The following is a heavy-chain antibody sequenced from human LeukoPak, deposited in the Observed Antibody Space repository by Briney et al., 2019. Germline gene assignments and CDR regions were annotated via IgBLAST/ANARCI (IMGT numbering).Heavy chain of an antibody. D-gene: IGHD6-19*01. Sequence: SETLSLTCTVSGGSISSSSYYWGWIRQPPGKGLEWIGSIYYSGSTYYNPSLKSRVTISVDTSKNQFSLKLSSVTAADTAVYYCARLKAGVTYYYMDVWGKGTTVTISS. CDR1: GGSISSSSYY. CDR3: ARLKAGVTYYYMDV. CDR2: IYYSGST. J-gene: IGHJ6*03. V-gene: IGHV4-39*01.